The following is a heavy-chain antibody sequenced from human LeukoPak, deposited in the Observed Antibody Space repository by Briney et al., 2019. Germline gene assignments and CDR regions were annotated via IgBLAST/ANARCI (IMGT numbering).Heavy chain of an antibody. J-gene: IGHJ5*02. Sequence: PGGSLRLSRAASGFAFSTLGMHWVRQAPGMGLEWVAFIQYDGSDIYYGDSVKGRFTISRDNSKNTLYLQMNSLRPEDTAIYFCAKVCDSTCYRSSDPWGQGTLVTVSS. V-gene: IGHV3-30*02. CDR3: AKVCDSTCYRSSDP. D-gene: IGHD2/OR15-2a*01. CDR1: GFAFSTLG. CDR2: IQYDGSDI.